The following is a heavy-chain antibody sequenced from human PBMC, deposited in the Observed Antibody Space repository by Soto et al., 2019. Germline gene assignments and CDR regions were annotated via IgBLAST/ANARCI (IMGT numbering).Heavy chain of an antibody. CDR2: IYYSGST. CDR1: GGSISSYY. CDR3: ARVSRYWNYVWWFDP. J-gene: IGHJ5*02. V-gene: IGHV4-59*01. D-gene: IGHD1-7*01. Sequence: ASETLSLTCTVSGGSISSYYWSWIRQPPGKGLEWIGYIYYSGSTNYNPSLKSRVTISVDTSKNQFSLKLSSVTAADTAVYYCARVSRYWNYVWWFDPWGQGTLVTVSS.